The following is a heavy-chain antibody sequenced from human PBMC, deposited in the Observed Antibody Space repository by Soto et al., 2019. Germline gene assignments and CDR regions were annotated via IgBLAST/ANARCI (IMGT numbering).Heavy chain of an antibody. CDR3: ASRHSSPYFDY. CDR2: IYQSGST. J-gene: IGHJ4*02. Sequence: TLSLTCAVSGDSISSGGYSWNWIRQAPGKGLEWIGYIYQSGSTSYNPSLKSRVTISVDRSKNQFSLKLNSVTAADTAVYYCASRHSSPYFDYWGQGTLVTVSS. D-gene: IGHD6-13*01. CDR1: GDSISSGGYS. V-gene: IGHV4-30-2*01.